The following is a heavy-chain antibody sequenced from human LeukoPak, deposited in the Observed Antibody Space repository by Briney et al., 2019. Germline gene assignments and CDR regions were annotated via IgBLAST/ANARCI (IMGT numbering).Heavy chain of an antibody. CDR1: GYNFKTHA. V-gene: IGHV1-18*01. CDR2: ISGYNGGT. CDR3: ARAAPSGGSYCYDL. Sequence: GASVKVSCQASGYNFKTHAFSWVRQVPGQGLEWMGWISGYNGGTAYAQKFQDRVTMTKDTSSTTAYMELRGLTSDDTAVYYCARAAPSGGSYCYDLWGQGTMVTVSS. D-gene: IGHD1-26*01. J-gene: IGHJ3*01.